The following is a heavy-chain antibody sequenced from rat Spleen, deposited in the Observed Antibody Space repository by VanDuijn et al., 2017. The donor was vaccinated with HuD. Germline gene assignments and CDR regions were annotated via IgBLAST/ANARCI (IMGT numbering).Heavy chain of an antibody. CDR3: VRHGYTRYYFDY. J-gene: IGHJ2*01. D-gene: IGHD1-9*01. Sequence: EVQLVESGGGLVQPGRSLKLSCAASGFTFSNYGMAWVRQAPTKGLEWVATISYDGSSTYYRDSVEGRFTISRDNVKSTLYLQMDSLRSEDTASYYCVRHGYTRYYFDYWGQGVMVAVSS. CDR1: GFTFSNYG. V-gene: IGHV5-29*01. CDR2: ISYDGSST.